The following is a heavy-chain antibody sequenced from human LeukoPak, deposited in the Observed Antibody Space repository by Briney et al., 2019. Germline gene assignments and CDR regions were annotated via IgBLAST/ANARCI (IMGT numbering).Heavy chain of an antibody. CDR1: GFTFGNYW. Sequence: PGGSLRLSCAASGFTFGNYWMHWVRQAPGKGLVWVSRINTDGSSTNYADSVKGRFTISRDNAKNSLYLQMNSLRAEDTALYYCARDVTMVRGVKVDYWGQGTLVTVSS. D-gene: IGHD3-10*01. CDR3: ARDVTMVRGVKVDY. V-gene: IGHV3-74*01. CDR2: INTDGSST. J-gene: IGHJ4*02.